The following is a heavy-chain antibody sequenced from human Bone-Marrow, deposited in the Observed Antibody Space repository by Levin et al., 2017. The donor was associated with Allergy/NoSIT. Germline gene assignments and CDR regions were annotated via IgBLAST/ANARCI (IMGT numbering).Heavy chain of an antibody. CDR1: GFTFSSYS. J-gene: IGHJ5*02. V-gene: IGHV3-48*04. Sequence: GESLKISCAASGFTFSSYSMNWVRQAPGKGLEWVAYISSSSSTIYYADSVKGRFTISRDNAKSSLYLQMNSLRAEDTAVYYCARGEYCVSTSCQNWFDPWGQGTLVTVSS. D-gene: IGHD2-2*01. CDR2: ISSSSSTI. CDR3: ARGEYCVSTSCQNWFDP.